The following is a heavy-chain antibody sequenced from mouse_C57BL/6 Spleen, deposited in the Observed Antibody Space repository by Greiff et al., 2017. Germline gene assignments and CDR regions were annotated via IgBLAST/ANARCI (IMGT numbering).Heavy chain of an antibody. J-gene: IGHJ2*01. V-gene: IGHV1-52*01. CDR1: GYTFTSYW. CDR2: IYPSDGET. D-gene: IGHD1-3*01. CDR3: ARSGGRKYYFDY. Sequence: VQLQQPGAELVRPGSSVKLSCKASGYTFTSYWMHWVKQRPIKGLEWIGNIYPSDGETNYNQKFKDKATLTVDKSSSTAYMQLSSLTSEDSAVYYCARSGGRKYYFDYRGQGTTLTAAS.